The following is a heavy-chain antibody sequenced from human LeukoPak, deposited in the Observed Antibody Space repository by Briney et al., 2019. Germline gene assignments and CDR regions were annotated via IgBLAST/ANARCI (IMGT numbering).Heavy chain of an antibody. Sequence: SETLSLTCTVSGGSISSNNYYWGWIRQPPGRGLEWIGSIYYSGSTYNNPSLKSRVTISVDTTKNQFSLKLTSVTAADTAVYYCASSPSGYWWNFDCWGQGTLVTVSS. CDR1: GGSISSNNYY. CDR3: ASSPSGYWWNFDC. V-gene: IGHV4-39*01. J-gene: IGHJ4*02. D-gene: IGHD3-22*01. CDR2: IYYSGST.